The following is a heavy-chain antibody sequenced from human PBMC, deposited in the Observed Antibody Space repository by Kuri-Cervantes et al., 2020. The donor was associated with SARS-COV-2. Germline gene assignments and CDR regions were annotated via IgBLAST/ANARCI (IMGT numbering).Heavy chain of an antibody. J-gene: IGHJ4*02. CDR3: AKDGSSGWEDFDY. D-gene: IGHD6-19*01. V-gene: IGHV3-15*01. Sequence: LSLTCAASGFTFSNAWMSWVRQAPGKGLEWVGRIKSKTDGGTTDYAAPVKGRFTISRDNSKNTLYLQMNSLRAEDTAVYYCAKDGSSGWEDFDYWGQGTLVTVSS. CDR1: GFTFSNAW. CDR2: IKSKTDGGTT.